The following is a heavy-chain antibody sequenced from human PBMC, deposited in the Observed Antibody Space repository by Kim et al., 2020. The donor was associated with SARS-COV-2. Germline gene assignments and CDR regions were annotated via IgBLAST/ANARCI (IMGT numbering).Heavy chain of an antibody. CDR1: GFTFSKFA. J-gene: IGHJ3*01. D-gene: IGHD2-2*01. CDR3: AKGGSTSGYAFDL. CDR2: ISVSGDIT. V-gene: IGHV3-23*01. Sequence: GGSLRLSCAAPGFTFSKFAMSWVRQAPGKGLEWVSIISVSGDITYYADSVKGRFTISRDNSKSTLYLQLNSLRAEVTAVYYCAKGGSTSGYAFDLWGQGTLVTVSS.